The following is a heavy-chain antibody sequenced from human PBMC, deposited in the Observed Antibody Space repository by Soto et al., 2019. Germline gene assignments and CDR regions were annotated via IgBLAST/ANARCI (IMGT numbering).Heavy chain of an antibody. V-gene: IGHV3-23*01. CDR3: AKRSPRHAFDI. CDR1: GFTFSNYA. D-gene: IGHD1-26*01. Sequence: GGSLRLSCAASGFTFSNYAMSWVRQAPGKGLEWVSVISSGGSTYYADSVKGRFTISRDNSKNTLNLQMNSLRAEDTAVYYRAKRSPRHAFDIWGQGTMVTVSS. J-gene: IGHJ3*02. CDR2: ISSGGST.